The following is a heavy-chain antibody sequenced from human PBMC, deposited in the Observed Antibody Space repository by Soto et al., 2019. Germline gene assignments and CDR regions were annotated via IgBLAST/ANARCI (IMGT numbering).Heavy chain of an antibody. J-gene: IGHJ4*02. CDR2: ITCDGSSK. CDR1: GFTFSSYA. D-gene: IGHD1-26*01. V-gene: IGHV3-23*03. CDR3: AKDGPQWELLPQEFDY. Sequence: GGSLRLSCAASGFTFSSYAMSWVRQAPGKGLEWVSVITCDGSSKYYADSVKGRFTISRDNSKNTLYLQMNSLRAEDTAVYYCAKDGPQWELLPQEFDYWGQGTLVTVSS.